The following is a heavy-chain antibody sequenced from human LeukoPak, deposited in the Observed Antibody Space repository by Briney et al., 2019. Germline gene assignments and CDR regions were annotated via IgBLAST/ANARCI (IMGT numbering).Heavy chain of an antibody. CDR2: IYPGDSDI. CDR1: GYSFTSYW. Sequence: GESLKISCKGSGYSFTSYWIAWVRQMPGGGQDWMGIIYPGDSDIRYSPSFQGQVTISADKSISTAYLQWSSLKASDTAMYYCARAGGAARRNWFDPWGQGTLVTVSS. J-gene: IGHJ5*02. V-gene: IGHV5-51*01. CDR3: ARAGGAARRNWFDP. D-gene: IGHD6-6*01.